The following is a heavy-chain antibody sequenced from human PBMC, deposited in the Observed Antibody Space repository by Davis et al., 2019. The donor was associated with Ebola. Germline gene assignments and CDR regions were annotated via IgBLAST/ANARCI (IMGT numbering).Heavy chain of an antibody. Sequence: GESLKISCAASGFTFSSYAMSWVRQAPGKGLEWVSAISGSGGSTYYADSVKGRFTISRDNSKNTLYLQMNSLRAEDTAVYYCARGIVGATQAWAPWGQGTLVTVSS. J-gene: IGHJ5*02. D-gene: IGHD1-26*01. CDR2: ISGSGGST. V-gene: IGHV3-23*01. CDR1: GFTFSSYA. CDR3: ARGIVGATQAWAP.